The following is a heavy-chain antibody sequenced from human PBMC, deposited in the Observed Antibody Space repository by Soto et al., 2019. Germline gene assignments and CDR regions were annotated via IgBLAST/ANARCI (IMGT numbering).Heavy chain of an antibody. Sequence: DVQLLESGGGLVQPGGSLTLSCAASRFTFSDFAMSWVRQAPGKGLEWVSSIGGGGSDTYYADSVKGRFTISRDNSKNTLYLQMDSLSDEDTAVYYCAKDAVPYNGKWDWFDSWGQGTLGIVSS. V-gene: IGHV3-23*01. D-gene: IGHD1-20*01. J-gene: IGHJ5*01. CDR2: IGGGGSDT. CDR1: RFTFSDFA. CDR3: AKDAVPYNGKWDWFDS.